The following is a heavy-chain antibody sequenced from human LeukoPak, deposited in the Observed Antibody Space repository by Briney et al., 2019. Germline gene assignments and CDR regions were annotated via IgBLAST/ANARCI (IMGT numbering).Heavy chain of an antibody. D-gene: IGHD4-11*01. V-gene: IGHV4-34*01. CDR2: INHSGST. CDR3: ARDHPRGLHVNWFDP. J-gene: IGHJ5*02. CDR1: GGSFSGYY. Sequence: PSETLSLTCAVYGGSFSGYYWSWIRQPPGKGLEWIGEINHSGSTNYNPSLKSRVTISVDTSKNQFSLKLSSVTAADTAVYYCARDHPRGLHVNWFDPWGQGTLVTVSS.